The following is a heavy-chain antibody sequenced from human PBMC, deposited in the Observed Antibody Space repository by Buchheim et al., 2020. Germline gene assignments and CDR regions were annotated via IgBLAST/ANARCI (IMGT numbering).Heavy chain of an antibody. V-gene: IGHV1-69*06. Sequence: QLVQSGAEVKRPGSSVKVSCRASGVTFSSAVIGWMRHAPGHGLEWMGGIIPVFGTLNYAQKFQGRLSIAADRSTSTVYMELSSLTSDDTAVYFCARGDDLWGRGTL. CDR2: IIPVFGTL. J-gene: IGHJ2*01. D-gene: IGHD3-16*01. CDR3: ARGDDL. CDR1: GVTFSSAV.